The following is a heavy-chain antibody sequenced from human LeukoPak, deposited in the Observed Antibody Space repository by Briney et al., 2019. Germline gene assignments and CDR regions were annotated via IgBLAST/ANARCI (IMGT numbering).Heavy chain of an antibody. CDR2: INPNSGGT. CDR3: ARAPDRGY. V-gene: IGHV1-2*02. Sequence: ASVKVSCKAFGYTFTKEAISWVRQAPGQGLEWMGWINPNSGGTNYAQKFQGRVTMTRDTSISTAYMELSSLRSDDTAVYYCARAPDRGYWGQGTLVTVSS. CDR1: GYTFTKEA. J-gene: IGHJ4*02. D-gene: IGHD3-10*01.